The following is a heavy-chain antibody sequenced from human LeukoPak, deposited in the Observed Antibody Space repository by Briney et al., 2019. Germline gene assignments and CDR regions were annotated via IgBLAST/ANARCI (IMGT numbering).Heavy chain of an antibody. J-gene: IGHJ4*02. CDR1: GFNFSSYS. Sequence: GGSLRLSCAGSGFNFSSYSMSWVRQAPWKGQVFVSSISSSSSFIYYADSVKGRFTISRDNAKKSLSLQMNSLRADDTAVYYCARGYSSSWYLDWGQGTLVTVSS. CDR2: ISSSSSFI. D-gene: IGHD6-13*01. CDR3: ARGYSSSWYLD. V-gene: IGHV3-21*01.